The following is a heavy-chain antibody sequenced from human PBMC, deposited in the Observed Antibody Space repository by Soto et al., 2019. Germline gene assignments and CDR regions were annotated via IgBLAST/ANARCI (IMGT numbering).Heavy chain of an antibody. CDR1: GFTFSSYA. J-gene: IGHJ6*03. Sequence: GGSLRLSCAASGFTFSSYAMSWVRQAPGKGLEWVSAISGSGGSTYYADSVKGRFTISRDNSKNTLYLQMNSLRAEDTAVYYCARDLLGSGRRRSGMDVWGKGTTVTVSS. V-gene: IGHV3-23*01. D-gene: IGHD6-19*01. CDR2: ISGSGGST. CDR3: ARDLLGSGRRRSGMDV.